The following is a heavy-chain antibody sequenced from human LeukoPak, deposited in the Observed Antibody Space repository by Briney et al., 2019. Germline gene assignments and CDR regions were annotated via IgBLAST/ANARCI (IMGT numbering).Heavy chain of an antibody. Sequence: PGGSLRLSCAASGFTFSSYSMNWVRQAPGKGLEWVSSISSSSGYIYYADSVKGRFTISRDNAKNSLYLQMNSLRAEDTAVYYCARGRRGYDEDWFDPWGQGTLVTVSS. D-gene: IGHD5-12*01. J-gene: IGHJ5*02. V-gene: IGHV3-21*01. CDR2: ISSSSGYI. CDR3: ARGRRGYDEDWFDP. CDR1: GFTFSSYS.